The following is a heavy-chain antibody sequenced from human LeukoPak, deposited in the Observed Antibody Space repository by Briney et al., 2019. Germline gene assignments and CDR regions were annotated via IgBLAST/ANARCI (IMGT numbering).Heavy chain of an antibody. Sequence: SETLSLTCTVSGGSISSYYWSWIRQPPGKGLEWIGYIYYSGSTNYNPSLKSRVTISVDTSKNQFSLKLSSVTAADTAVYYCARVGGGIIVGATTFDYWGQGTLVTVSS. V-gene: IGHV4-59*01. CDR1: GGSISSYY. CDR2: IYYSGST. J-gene: IGHJ4*02. CDR3: ARVGGGIIVGATTFDY. D-gene: IGHD1-26*01.